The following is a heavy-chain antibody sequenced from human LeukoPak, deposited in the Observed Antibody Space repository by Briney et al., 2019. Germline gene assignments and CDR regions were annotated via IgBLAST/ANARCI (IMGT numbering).Heavy chain of an antibody. V-gene: IGHV3-21*01. CDR1: GFTFSSYS. Sequence: GGSLRLSCAASGFTFSSYSMNWVRQAPGKGLEWVSSISSSSSYICYADSVKGRFTISRDNSKNTLYLQMNSLRAEDTAVYYCARDYVTMDYWGQGTLVTVSS. CDR2: ISSSSSYI. D-gene: IGHD4-11*01. J-gene: IGHJ4*02. CDR3: ARDYVTMDY.